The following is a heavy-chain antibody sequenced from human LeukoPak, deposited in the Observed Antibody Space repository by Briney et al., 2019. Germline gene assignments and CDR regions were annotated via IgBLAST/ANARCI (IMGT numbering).Heavy chain of an antibody. Sequence: PGGSLRLSCAASGFTLSSYAMSWVRQAPGKGLEWVSAISGRGGSTYYADSVKGRFTISRDNSKNTLYLQMNSLRAEDTAVYYCAKDKEQLWLLSGFDYWAREPWSPSPQ. V-gene: IGHV3-23*01. CDR3: AKDKEQLWLLSGFDY. J-gene: IGHJ4*02. CDR1: GFTLSSYA. CDR2: ISGRGGST. D-gene: IGHD5-18*01.